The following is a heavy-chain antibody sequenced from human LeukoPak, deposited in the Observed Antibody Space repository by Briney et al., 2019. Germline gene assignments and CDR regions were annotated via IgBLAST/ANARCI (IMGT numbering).Heavy chain of an antibody. J-gene: IGHJ3*02. CDR3: ARLKSADAFDI. CDR2: IYPSDSDT. V-gene: IGHV5-51*01. Sequence: PGESLKISCKGSGYRFISHWIGWARQMPVEGLEWMGIIYPSDSDTRYSPSFQGQVTISADKSINTAYLQWSSLKASDTAMYYCARLKSADAFDIWGQGTMVTVSS. CDR1: GYRFISHW.